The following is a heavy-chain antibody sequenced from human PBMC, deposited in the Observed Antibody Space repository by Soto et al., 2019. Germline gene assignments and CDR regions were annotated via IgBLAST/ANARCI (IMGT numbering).Heavy chain of an antibody. CDR2: IIPIFGTA. J-gene: IGHJ3*02. CDR3: ALSQDAFDI. CDR1: GVTFGSYA. Sequence: SVKISFTPSGVTFGSYAIIWFRQAPGQGLEWMGGIIPIFGTANYAQKFQGRVTITADESTGTAYMELSSLSSEDTDVYYCALSQDAFDIWGQGTMVTVS. V-gene: IGHV1-69*13.